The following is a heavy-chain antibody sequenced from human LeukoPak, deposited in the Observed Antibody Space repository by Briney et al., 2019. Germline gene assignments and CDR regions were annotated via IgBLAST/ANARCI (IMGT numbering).Heavy chain of an antibody. Sequence: SETLSLTCAVYGGSFSGYYWSWIRQPPGKGLEWIGEINHSGSTNYNPSLKSRVTISVDTSKNQFSLKLSSVTAADTAVYYCARSRWENDSSGYYLRAFDIWAKGQWSPSLQ. CDR3: ARSRWENDSSGYYLRAFDI. CDR1: GGSFSGYY. D-gene: IGHD3-22*01. CDR2: INHSGST. V-gene: IGHV4-34*01. J-gene: IGHJ3*02.